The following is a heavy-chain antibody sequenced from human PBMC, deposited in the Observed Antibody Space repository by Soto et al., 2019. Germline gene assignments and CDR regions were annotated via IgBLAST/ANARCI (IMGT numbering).Heavy chain of an antibody. Sequence: PGGSLRLSCAASGFTFSSYAMHWVRQAPGKGLEYVSAISSNGGSTYYANSVKGRFTISRDNSKNTLYLQMGSLRAEDMAVYYCAVSYCSSTSCHDYNPLFDYWGQGTLVTVSS. J-gene: IGHJ4*02. CDR1: GFTFSSYA. CDR3: AVSYCSSTSCHDYNPLFDY. V-gene: IGHV3-64*01. CDR2: ISSNGGST. D-gene: IGHD2-2*01.